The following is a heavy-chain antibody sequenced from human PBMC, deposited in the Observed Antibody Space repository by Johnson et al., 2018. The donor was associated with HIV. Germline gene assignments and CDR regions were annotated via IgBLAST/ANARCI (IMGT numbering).Heavy chain of an antibody. CDR3: AKDSDYDTHWSAFDI. Sequence: VQLVESGGGLVQPGRSLRLSCAASGFTFDDYAMHWVRQAPGKGLEWVSGISWTSGRIGYADSVKGRFTISRDNAKTSLYLQMNSLRAEDTALYYCAKDSDYDTHWSAFDIWGQGTMVTVSS. CDR2: ISWTSGRI. J-gene: IGHJ3*02. D-gene: IGHD3-22*01. V-gene: IGHV3-9*01. CDR1: GFTFDDYA.